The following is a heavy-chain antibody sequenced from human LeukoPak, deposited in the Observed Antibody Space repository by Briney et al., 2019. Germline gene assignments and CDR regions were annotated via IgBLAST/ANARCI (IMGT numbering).Heavy chain of an antibody. Sequence: GGSLRLSCAASGFTFSSYAMHWVRQAPGKGLEWVAVISYDGSNKYYADSVKGRFTISRDNSKSTLYLQMNSLRAEDTAVYYCARHGQKYDSSFDYWGQGTLVTVSS. J-gene: IGHJ4*02. D-gene: IGHD6-13*01. CDR1: GFTFSSYA. CDR2: ISYDGSNK. V-gene: IGHV3-30-3*01. CDR3: ARHGQKYDSSFDY.